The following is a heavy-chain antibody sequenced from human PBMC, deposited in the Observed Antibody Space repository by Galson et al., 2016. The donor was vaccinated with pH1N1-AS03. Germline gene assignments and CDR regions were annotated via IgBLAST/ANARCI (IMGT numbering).Heavy chain of an antibody. J-gene: IGHJ6*02. V-gene: IGHV3-23*01. CDR1: GFSVRANA. CDR2: LDGGGDGT. CDR3: ANEGPPPLLFYYAMDV. D-gene: IGHD2-15*01. Sequence: SLRLSCAASGFSVRANAMSWVRQAPGKGLEWVASLDGGGDGTHYAGAVRGRFTISRDTSENTVYLQMNSLRAEDTALYYCANEGPPPLLFYYAMDVWGHGTTVTVS.